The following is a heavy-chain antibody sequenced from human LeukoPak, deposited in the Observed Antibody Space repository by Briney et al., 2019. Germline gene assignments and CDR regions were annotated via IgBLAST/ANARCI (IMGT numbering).Heavy chain of an antibody. CDR3: AKDPGGNSDYYYGMDV. J-gene: IGHJ6*02. CDR2: ISWNSGSI. CDR1: GFTFDDYA. V-gene: IGHV3-9*01. D-gene: IGHD4-23*01. Sequence: PGGSLRLSCAASGFTFDDYAMHWVRQAPGKGLEWVSGISWNSGSIGYADSVKGRFTISRDNAKNSLYLQMNSLRAEDTALYYCAKDPGGNSDYYYGMDVWGQGTTVTIPS.